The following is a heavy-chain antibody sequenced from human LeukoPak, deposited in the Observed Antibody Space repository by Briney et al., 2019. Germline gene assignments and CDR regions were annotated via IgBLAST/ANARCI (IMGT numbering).Heavy chain of an antibody. J-gene: IGHJ4*02. CDR3: ARRGESTTYGDYRFDY. D-gene: IGHD4-17*01. V-gene: IGHV3-23*01. CDR2: ISGSSGLT. Sequence: TGGSLRLSCAASGFTFSNHAMSWVRQAPGRGLEWVSAISGSSGLTYYADSVKGRFTISRDNSKNTLFLQTNSLRAEDTAVYYCARRGESTTYGDYRFDYWGQGTLVTVSS. CDR1: GFTFSNHA.